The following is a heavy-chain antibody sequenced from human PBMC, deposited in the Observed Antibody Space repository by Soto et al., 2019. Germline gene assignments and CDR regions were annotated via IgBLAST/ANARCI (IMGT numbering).Heavy chain of an antibody. J-gene: IGHJ4*02. CDR1: GFSISSGHY. V-gene: IGHV4-38-2*02. CDR2: THHSGRT. D-gene: IGHD4-17*01. CDR3: AAHFYGAYVVDS. Sequence: SETLSLTCTVSGFSISSGHYWGWMRQTPGKGLEWIGSTHHSGRTYYSTSLKSRVTISVDTSKNQVSLRLRSVTAADTALYYCAAHFYGAYVVDSWGQGTLVTVSS.